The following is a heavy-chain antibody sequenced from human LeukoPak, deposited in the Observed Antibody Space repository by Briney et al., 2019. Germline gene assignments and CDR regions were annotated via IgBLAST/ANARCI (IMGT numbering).Heavy chain of an antibody. D-gene: IGHD3-22*01. V-gene: IGHV3-30*03. CDR3: ARDFYDTSGYYYDY. J-gene: IGHJ4*02. CDR2: ISHAGSNE. CDR1: GFIFSSHG. Sequence: TGKSLRLSCAASGFIFSSHGMHWIRQAPGKGLEWVALISHAGSNEYYAASVKGRFTISRDNSNNEFYLQMNSLRPEDTAVYYCARDFYDTSGYYYDYWGQGTLVTVSS.